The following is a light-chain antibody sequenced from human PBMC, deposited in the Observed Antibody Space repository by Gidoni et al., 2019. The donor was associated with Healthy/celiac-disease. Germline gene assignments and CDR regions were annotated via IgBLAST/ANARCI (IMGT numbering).Light chain of an antibody. V-gene: IGLV2-23*01. CDR1: SSDVGSYNL. CDR3: CSYAGSSTYVV. J-gene: IGLJ2*01. CDR2: EGS. Sequence: HSALTQPASVSGSPGQSITLSCTGTSSDVGSYNLVSWYQQPPGKAPKLMIYEGSKRPSGVSNRFSGSKSGNTASLTIPGLQAEDEADYYCCSYAGSSTYVVFGGGTKLTVL.